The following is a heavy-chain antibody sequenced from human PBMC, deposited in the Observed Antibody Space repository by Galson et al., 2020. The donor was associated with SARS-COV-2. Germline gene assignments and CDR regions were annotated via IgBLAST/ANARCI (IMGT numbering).Heavy chain of an antibody. J-gene: IGHJ1*01. D-gene: IGHD6-19*01. Sequence: SETLSLTCTVSGGSISSGGYYWSWIRQHPGKGLEWIGYIYYSGSTYYNPSLKSRVTISVDTSKNQFSLKLSSVTAADTAVYYCARASVAPSPYFQHWGQGTLVTVSS. CDR1: GGSISSGGYY. CDR3: ARASVAPSPYFQH. V-gene: IGHV4-31*03. CDR2: IYYSGST.